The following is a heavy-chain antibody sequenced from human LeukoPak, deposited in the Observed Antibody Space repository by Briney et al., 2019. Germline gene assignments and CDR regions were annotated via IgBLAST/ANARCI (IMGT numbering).Heavy chain of an antibody. V-gene: IGHV3-7*03. CDR3: VKGPLITAAGTY. J-gene: IGHJ4*02. Sequence: PGGSLRLSCAASGFTFSDYWMTWVRQTPGKGLECVANINQYGGEISYVDSVKGRFTVSRDNDKNSLSLQMSSLRVEDTAVYYCVKGPLITAAGTYWGQGTLVTVSS. D-gene: IGHD6-13*01. CDR1: GFTFSDYW. CDR2: INQYGGEI.